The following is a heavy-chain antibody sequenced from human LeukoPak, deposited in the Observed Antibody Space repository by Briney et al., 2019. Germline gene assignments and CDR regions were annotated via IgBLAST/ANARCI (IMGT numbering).Heavy chain of an antibody. CDR2: INHSGST. D-gene: IGHD3-22*01. CDR1: GGSFSGYY. CDR3: ARVQKSNSGYYYLADS. Sequence: PSETLSLTCAVYGGSFSGYYWSWIRQPPGKGLEWIGEINHSGSTYFNPSLKRRVAISIDTSKNQFSLQLTSVTVADTAVYYCARVQKSNSGYYYLADSWGPGTLVPVSS. J-gene: IGHJ4*02. V-gene: IGHV4-34*01.